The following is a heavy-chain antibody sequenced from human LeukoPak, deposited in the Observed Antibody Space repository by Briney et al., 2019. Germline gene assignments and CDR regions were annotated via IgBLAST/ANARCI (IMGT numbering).Heavy chain of an antibody. CDR2: IYYSGST. CDR3: ARSGSYYFDFDY. CDR1: GGYISSYY. Sequence: SETLSLTCTVSGGYISSYYWSWIRQPPGKGLEWIGYIYYSGSTNYNPSLKSRVTISVDTSKNQFSLKLSSVTAADTAVYYCARSGSYYFDFDYWGQGTLVTVSS. V-gene: IGHV4-59*01. D-gene: IGHD1-26*01. J-gene: IGHJ4*02.